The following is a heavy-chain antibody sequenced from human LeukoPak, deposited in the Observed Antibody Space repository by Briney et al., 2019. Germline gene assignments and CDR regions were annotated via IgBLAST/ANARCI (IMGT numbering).Heavy chain of an antibody. D-gene: IGHD6-19*01. J-gene: IGHJ4*02. CDR2: INPSGGST. CDR3: VRVNLAVAGDKYYFDY. CDR1: GYTFSNYY. V-gene: IGHV1-46*01. Sequence: ASVKVSCKASGYTFSNYYIDWLRQAPGQGLEWLGIINPSGGSTTYAEKFQGRLTMTRDASTNTVYMELSSLRSEDTAVYYCVRVNLAVAGDKYYFDYWGQGTLVTVSP.